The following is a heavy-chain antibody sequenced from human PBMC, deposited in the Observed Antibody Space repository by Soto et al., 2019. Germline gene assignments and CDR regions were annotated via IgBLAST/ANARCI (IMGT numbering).Heavy chain of an antibody. V-gene: IGHV4-59*08. CDR2: IYYSGST. D-gene: IGHD2-15*01. J-gene: IGHJ4*02. CDR3: ARRWGRGFDY. Sequence: SETLSLTCTVSGGSISSYYWSWVRQPPGKGLEWIGYIYYSGSTSYNPSLKSRVTISVDTSKNQFSLKLSSVTAADTAVYYCARRWGRGFDYWGQGTLVTVSS. CDR1: GGSISSYY.